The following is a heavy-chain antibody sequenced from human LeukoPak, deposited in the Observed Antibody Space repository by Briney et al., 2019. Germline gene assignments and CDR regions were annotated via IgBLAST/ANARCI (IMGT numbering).Heavy chain of an antibody. CDR2: IKSNVDGGTT. CDR3: AKDVPYTGGRSLHY. CDR1: GLPFRDAW. J-gene: IGHJ4*02. V-gene: IGHV3-15*01. Sequence: GGSLRLSYVASGLPFRDAWITWVRQAPGRGPEWVGRIKSNVDGGTTDYAAPVKGRFTISRDDSIDTLYLQMNGLKTEDTALYYCAKDVPYTGGRSLHYWGQGSLISVSS. D-gene: IGHD1-26*01.